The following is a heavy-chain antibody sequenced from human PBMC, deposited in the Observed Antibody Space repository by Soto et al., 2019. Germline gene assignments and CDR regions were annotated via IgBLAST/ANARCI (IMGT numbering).Heavy chain of an antibody. CDR2: IYYSGST. Sequence: PSETLSLTCTVSGGSISSGGYYWSWIRQHPGKGLEWIGYIYYSGSTYYNPSLKSRVTISVDTSKNQFSLKLSSVTAADTAVYYCAGATNDFWSGYPYYFDYWGQGTLVTVSS. D-gene: IGHD3-3*01. CDR1: GGSISSGGYY. J-gene: IGHJ4*02. CDR3: AGATNDFWSGYPYYFDY. V-gene: IGHV4-31*03.